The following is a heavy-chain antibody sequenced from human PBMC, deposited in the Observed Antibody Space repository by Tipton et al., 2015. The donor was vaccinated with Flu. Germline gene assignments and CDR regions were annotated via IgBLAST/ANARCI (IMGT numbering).Heavy chain of an antibody. CDR3: AKIGLIGNWYFDV. CDR2: INQDGSVI. V-gene: IGHV3-7*03. J-gene: IGHJ2*01. Sequence: SLRLSCAASGFILSDYWMAWVRQAPGKGLEWVANINQDGSVIYYVDSVKGRFTISRDNAKNSLYLQMNSLRAEDTAVYYCAKIGLIGNWYFDVWGRGTLVTVSS. CDR1: GFILSDYW. D-gene: IGHD1-26*01.